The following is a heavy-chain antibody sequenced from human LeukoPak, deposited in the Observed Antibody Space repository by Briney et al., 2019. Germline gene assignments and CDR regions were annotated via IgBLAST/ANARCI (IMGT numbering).Heavy chain of an antibody. D-gene: IGHD6-19*01. CDR2: TYYSGST. J-gene: IGHJ5*02. Sequence: SETLSLTCTVSGGSISSYYWSWIRQPPGKGLEWIGYTYYSGSTNYNPSLKSRVTISVDTSKNQFSLKLSSVTAADTAVYYCAREAHRVAGTWWFDPWGQGTLVTVSS. V-gene: IGHV4-59*01. CDR1: GGSISSYY. CDR3: AREAHRVAGTWWFDP.